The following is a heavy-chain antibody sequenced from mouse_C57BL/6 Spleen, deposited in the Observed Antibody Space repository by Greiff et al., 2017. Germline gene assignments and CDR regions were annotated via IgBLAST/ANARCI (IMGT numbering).Heavy chain of an antibody. CDR3: ASQAWLAY. V-gene: IGHV1-26*01. J-gene: IGHJ3*01. CDR1: GYTFTDYY. CDR2: INPNNGGT. Sequence: VQLQQSGPELVKPGASVKISCKASGYTFTDYYMNWVQQSPGKSLEWIGDINPNNGGTSYNQKFKGKATLTVDKSSSTAYMELRSLTSEDSAVYYCASQAWLAYWGQGTLVTVSA. D-gene: IGHD3-2*02.